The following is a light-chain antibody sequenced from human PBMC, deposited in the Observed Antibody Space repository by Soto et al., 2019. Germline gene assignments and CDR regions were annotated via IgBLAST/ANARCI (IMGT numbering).Light chain of an antibody. J-gene: IGLJ3*02. CDR1: SGHSSYA. CDR3: QTWGTGINWV. V-gene: IGLV4-69*01. CDR2: LTSDGSH. Sequence: QSVLTQSPSASASLGASVKLTCTLSSGHSSYAIAWHQLLPEKGPRFLMKLTSDGSHSKGDGIPDRFSGSSSGAERYLTISSLQCEDEADYYCQTWGTGINWVFGGGTKLTVL.